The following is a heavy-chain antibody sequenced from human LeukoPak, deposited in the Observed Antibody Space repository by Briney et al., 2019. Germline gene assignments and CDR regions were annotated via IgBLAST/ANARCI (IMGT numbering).Heavy chain of an antibody. CDR2: VDPEDGET. V-gene: IGHV1-69-2*01. Sequence: ASVKVSCKVSGYTFSDYYMHWVQQAPGKGLEWMGLVDPEDGETIYADKFQGRVTIGADTSTDTAYTELSSLKSEDTAVYYRATLTGIAEGVNLLPVDYWGRGTLVTVSS. D-gene: IGHD6-13*01. CDR3: ATLTGIAEGVNLLPVDY. J-gene: IGHJ4*02. CDR1: GYTFSDYY.